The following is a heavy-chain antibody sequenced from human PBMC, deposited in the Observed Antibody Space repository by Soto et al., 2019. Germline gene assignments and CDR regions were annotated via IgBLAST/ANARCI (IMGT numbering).Heavy chain of an antibody. CDR2: ISAYNGNT. V-gene: IGHV1-18*01. Sequence: QVQLVQSGAEVKKPGASVKVSCKASGYTFTSYGISWVRQAPGQGLEWMGWISAYNGNTNYAQKLQGRVTMTTDTAASAADLGGGSRRSDDTGVYYCGRGGGGVELDYWGQGTLVTVSS. D-gene: IGHD1-1*01. CDR3: GRGGGGVELDY. J-gene: IGHJ4*02. CDR1: GYTFTSYG.